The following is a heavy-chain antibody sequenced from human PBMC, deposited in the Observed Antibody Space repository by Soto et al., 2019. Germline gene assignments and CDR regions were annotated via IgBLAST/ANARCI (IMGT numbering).Heavy chain of an antibody. CDR3: ARHGGYISSPLY. Sequence: SETLSLTCTVSGGSISSYYWSWIRQPPGKGLEWIGYIYYSGSTNYNPSLESRVTISVDTSKNQFSLKLSSVTAADTAVYYCARHGGYISSPLYWGQGTLVTVSS. CDR1: GGSISSYY. D-gene: IGHD6-6*01. V-gene: IGHV4-59*08. J-gene: IGHJ4*02. CDR2: IYYSGST.